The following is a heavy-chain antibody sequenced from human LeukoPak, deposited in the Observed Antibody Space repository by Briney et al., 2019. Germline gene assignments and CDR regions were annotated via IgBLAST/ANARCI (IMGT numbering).Heavy chain of an antibody. CDR1: GFTFSTYS. D-gene: IGHD3-3*01. CDR2: ISGGGDYS. V-gene: IGHV3-23*01. J-gene: IGHJ4*02. Sequence: GGSLRLSCAASGFTFSTYSMAWVRQAPGGGLEWVLVISGGGDYSVYADSVKGRFTISRDNSEKTLSMQMNSLRAEDTAVYYCAKDGSLYYDFWSGYYAPHFDYWGQGTLVTVSS. CDR3: AKDGSLYYDFWSGYYAPHFDY.